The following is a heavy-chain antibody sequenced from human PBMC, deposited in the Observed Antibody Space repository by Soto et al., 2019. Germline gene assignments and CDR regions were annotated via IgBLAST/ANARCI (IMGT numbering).Heavy chain of an antibody. CDR2: IYPGDSDT. CDR1: GYSFTSYW. D-gene: IGHD2-15*01. V-gene: IGHV5-51*01. CDR3: ARVGYCSGGSCYRAPTFSDDAFDI. J-gene: IGHJ3*02. Sequence: PGESLKISCKGSGYSFTSYWIGWVRQMPGKVLEWMGIIYPGDSDTRYSPSFQGQVTISADKSISTAYLQWSSLKASDTAMYYCARVGYCSGGSCYRAPTFSDDAFDIWGQGTMVTVSS.